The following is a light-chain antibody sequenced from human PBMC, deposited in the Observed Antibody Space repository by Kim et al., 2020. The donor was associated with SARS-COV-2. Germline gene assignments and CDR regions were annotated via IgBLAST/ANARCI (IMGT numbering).Light chain of an antibody. J-gene: IGKJ2*01. V-gene: IGKV1-39*01. CDR2: AAS. CDR3: QQSDSIPYT. CDR1: RGIENY. Sequence: DIQMTQSPSSLSASVGDRVTITCRASRGIENYLHWYQQKPGKAPTLLVFAASTLQGGVPSRFSGSGSGTDFTLTICGLQPEEFATDYCQQSDSIPYTFGQGTKLEI.